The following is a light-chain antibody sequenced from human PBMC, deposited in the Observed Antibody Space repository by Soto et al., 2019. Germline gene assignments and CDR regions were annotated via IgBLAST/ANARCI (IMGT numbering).Light chain of an antibody. Sequence: DIKMTQSPSTLSASVGDRVTITCRARQSISIWLAWYQQKPGKAPKLLIYDASILKSGVPSRFSGSGSGTEFTLTIRSLQPDDFATYYCQQYNSYRTFGQGTKVEIK. CDR1: QSISIW. CDR3: QQYNSYRT. CDR2: DAS. J-gene: IGKJ1*01. V-gene: IGKV1-5*01.